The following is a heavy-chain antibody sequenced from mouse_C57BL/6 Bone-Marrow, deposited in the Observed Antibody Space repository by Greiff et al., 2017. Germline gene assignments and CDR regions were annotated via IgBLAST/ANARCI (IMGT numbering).Heavy chain of an antibody. J-gene: IGHJ2*01. D-gene: IGHD4-1*01. V-gene: IGHV1-55*01. Sequence: QVQLQQPGAELVKPGASVQMSCKASGYTFTSYWITWVKQRPGQRLEWIGDIYPTSGRTNYNEKFKSKAILTVDTSSNTAYMQLSSLTSEDSAVFYCARSGPLGRSFDYWGQGTTLTVSS. CDR1: GYTFTSYW. CDR2: IYPTSGRT. CDR3: ARSGPLGRSFDY.